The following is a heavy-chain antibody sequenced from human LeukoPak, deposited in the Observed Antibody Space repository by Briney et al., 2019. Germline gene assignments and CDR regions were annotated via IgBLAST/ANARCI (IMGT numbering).Heavy chain of an antibody. V-gene: IGHV3-74*01. Sequence: GGSLRLSCAASGFTFSRYWMHWVRQAPGKGLVWVSCIKSDGSSTSIADSAKGRFTISRDDAKNTVYLQMNSLRAEDTAVYYCVRDNRSYNFDYWGQGTLVTVSS. CDR2: IKSDGSST. CDR1: GFTFSRYW. CDR3: VRDNRSYNFDY. D-gene: IGHD1-26*01. J-gene: IGHJ4*02.